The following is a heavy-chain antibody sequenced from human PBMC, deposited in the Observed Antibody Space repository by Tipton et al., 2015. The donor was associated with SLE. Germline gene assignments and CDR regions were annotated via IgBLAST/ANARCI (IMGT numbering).Heavy chain of an antibody. Sequence: TLSLTCTVSGGSISSYYWSWIRQPPGKGLEWIGYIYYSGSTNYNPSLKSRVTISVDTSKNQFSLKLGSVTAADTAVYYCAREADSGSYRPIDYWGQGTLVTVSS. CDR3: AREADSGSYRPIDY. J-gene: IGHJ4*02. D-gene: IGHD1-26*01. CDR1: GGSISSYY. CDR2: IYYSGST. V-gene: IGHV4-59*12.